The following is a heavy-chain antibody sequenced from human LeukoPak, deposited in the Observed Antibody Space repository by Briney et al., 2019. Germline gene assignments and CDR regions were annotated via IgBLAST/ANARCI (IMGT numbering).Heavy chain of an antibody. V-gene: IGHV3-21*01. D-gene: IGHD5-24*01. CDR3: ARTHPPRYNYDVDAFDI. CDR1: GFTFSSHG. Sequence: GGTLRLSCAASGFTFSSHGMNWVRQAPGKGLEWVSSIGSSSTYIYYADSVKGRFTISRDNAKNSLYLQMNSLRAEDTAVYYCARTHPPRYNYDVDAFDIWGQGTMVTVSS. J-gene: IGHJ3*02. CDR2: IGSSSTYI.